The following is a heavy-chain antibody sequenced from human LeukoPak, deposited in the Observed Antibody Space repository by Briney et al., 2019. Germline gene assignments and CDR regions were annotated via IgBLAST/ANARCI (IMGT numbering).Heavy chain of an antibody. CDR3: ARYCDFWSGYLAGRYFDY. V-gene: IGHV4-38-2*02. J-gene: IGHJ4*02. Sequence: NPSETLSLTCTVSGYSISSGYYWGWIRQPPGKGLEWIGSIYHSGSTYYNPSLKSRVTISLDTSKNQFSLMLNSVTAADTAVYYCARYCDFWSGYLAGRYFDYWGQGTLVTVSS. CDR1: GYSISSGYY. CDR2: IYHSGST. D-gene: IGHD3-3*01.